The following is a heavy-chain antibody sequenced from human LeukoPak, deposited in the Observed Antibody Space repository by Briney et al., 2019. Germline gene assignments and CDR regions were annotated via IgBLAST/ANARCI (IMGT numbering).Heavy chain of an antibody. Sequence: GGSLRLSCAASGFTFSNYWMHWVRQAPGKGLVWVSRIYSDGSSRSYADSVKGRSTISRDNAKNTLYLQMNSLRAEDTAVYYCASASSHRIAAGGDYWGQGTLVTVSS. J-gene: IGHJ4*02. CDR1: GFTFSNYW. D-gene: IGHD6-13*01. CDR2: IYSDGSSR. CDR3: ASASSHRIAAGGDY. V-gene: IGHV3-74*01.